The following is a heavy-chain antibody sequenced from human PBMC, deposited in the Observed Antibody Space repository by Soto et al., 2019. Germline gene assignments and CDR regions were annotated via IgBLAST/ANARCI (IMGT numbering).Heavy chain of an antibody. CDR1: GGSISSGDYY. D-gene: IGHD1-1*01. V-gene: IGHV4-30-4*01. Sequence: PSETLSLTCTVSGGSISSGDYYWSWIRQPPGKGLEWIGYIYYSGSTYYNPSLKSRVTISVDTSKNQFSLKLSSVTAADTAVYYCARVRRDGYNFLFDYWGQGTLVTVSS. CDR3: ARVRRDGYNFLFDY. CDR2: IYYSGST. J-gene: IGHJ4*02.